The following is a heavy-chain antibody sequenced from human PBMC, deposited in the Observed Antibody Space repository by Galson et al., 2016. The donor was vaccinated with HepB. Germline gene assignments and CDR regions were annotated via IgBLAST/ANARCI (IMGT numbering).Heavy chain of an antibody. Sequence: SETLSLTCAVSGVSISSYYWSWIRQPPGKGLEWIGYIYYNGHTKTNSSLKSRVTLSVDTSTNHFSLNLTSVTAADTAVYHCARDRGNLGSDLWGRGTRVTVSS. V-gene: IGHV4-59*01. D-gene: IGHD4-23*01. CDR3: ARDRGNLGSDL. CDR2: IYYNGHT. CDR1: GVSISSYY. J-gene: IGHJ2*01.